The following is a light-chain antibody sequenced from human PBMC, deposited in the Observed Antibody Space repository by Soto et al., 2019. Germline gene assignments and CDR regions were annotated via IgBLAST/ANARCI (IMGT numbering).Light chain of an antibody. J-gene: IGLJ1*01. CDR2: DVS. V-gene: IGLV2-14*03. CDR1: SSDVGGYNY. CDR3: CSYTTSNTRQIV. Sequence: QSVLTQPASVSGSPGQSITISCTGTSSDVGGYNYVSWYQHHPGKAPKLMIYDVSNRPSGVSNRLSGSKSGNTASLTISGLQSEDEADYYCCSYTTSNTRQIVFGTGTKVTVL.